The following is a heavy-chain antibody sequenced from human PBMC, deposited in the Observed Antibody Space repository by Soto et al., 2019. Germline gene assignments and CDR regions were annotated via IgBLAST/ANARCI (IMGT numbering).Heavy chain of an antibody. CDR2: ISDDGSNK. V-gene: IGHV3-30-3*01. CDR1: GFTFSSYA. Sequence: PGGSLRLFCAASGFTFSSYAMHWVRQAPGKGREWVAVISDDGSNKYYADSVKGRFTISRDNSKNTLYLQMNSLRAEDTAVYYCARDPLITMLVVVTWFDYWRQGSLVTVPS. CDR3: ARDPLITMLVVVTWFDY. D-gene: IGHD3-22*01. J-gene: IGHJ4*02.